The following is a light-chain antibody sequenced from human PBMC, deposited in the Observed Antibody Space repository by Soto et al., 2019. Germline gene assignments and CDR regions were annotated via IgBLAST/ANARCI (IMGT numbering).Light chain of an antibody. CDR3: GTWDSSLSSWV. V-gene: IGLV1-51*02. J-gene: IGLJ3*02. CDR2: ENN. CDR1: SSNIGNNY. Sequence: QSVLTQPPSVSAAPGQKVTISCSGSSSNIGNNYVSWYQQLPGTAPKLLIYENNKRPSWIPDRFSGSKSGTSATLGITGLQTGDEADYYCGTWDSSLSSWVFGGGTKVTVL.